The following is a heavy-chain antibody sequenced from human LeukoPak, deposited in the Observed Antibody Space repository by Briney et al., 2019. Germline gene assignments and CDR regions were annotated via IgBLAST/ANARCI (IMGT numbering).Heavy chain of an antibody. CDR1: GFTFSSYA. Sequence: GGSLRLSCAASGFTFSSYAMHWVRQAPGKGLEWVAVISYDGSNIYYADSVKGRFTISRDNSKNTLYLQMNSLRAEDTAVYYCATTAHPLSGGWYLGLFDYWGQGTLVTVSS. CDR3: ATTAHPLSGGWYLGLFDY. D-gene: IGHD6-19*01. V-gene: IGHV3-30*04. CDR2: ISYDGSNI. J-gene: IGHJ4*02.